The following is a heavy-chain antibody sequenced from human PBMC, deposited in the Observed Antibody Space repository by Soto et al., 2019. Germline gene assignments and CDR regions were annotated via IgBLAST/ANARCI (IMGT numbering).Heavy chain of an antibody. V-gene: IGHV3-23*01. CDR3: AKDLRRARDGYNSDFDY. Sequence: EVQLLESGGGLVQPGGSLRLSCAASGFTFSSYAMSWVRQAPGKGLEWVSAISGSGGSTYYADSVKGRFTISRDNSKNXXYRQMDILRAEDTAVYYWAKDLRRARDGYNSDFDYWGQGTLVTVSS. CDR1: GFTFSSYA. D-gene: IGHD5-12*01. CDR2: ISGSGGST. J-gene: IGHJ4*02.